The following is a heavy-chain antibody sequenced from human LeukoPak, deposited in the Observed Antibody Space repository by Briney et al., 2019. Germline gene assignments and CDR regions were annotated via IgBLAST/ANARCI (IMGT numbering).Heavy chain of an antibody. CDR3: ARDLGIFFDY. CDR1: GGSISSYY. V-gene: IGHV4-59*01. CDR2: IYYSGST. J-gene: IGHJ4*02. D-gene: IGHD7-27*01. Sequence: SETLSLTCTVSGGSISSYYWSWIRQPPGKGLEWIGYIYYSGSTNYNPSLKGRVTISVDTSKNQFSLKLSSVTAADTAVYYCARDLGIFFDYWGQGTLVTVSS.